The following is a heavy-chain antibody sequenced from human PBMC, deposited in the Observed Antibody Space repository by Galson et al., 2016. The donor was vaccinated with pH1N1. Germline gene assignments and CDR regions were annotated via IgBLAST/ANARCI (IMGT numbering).Heavy chain of an antibody. CDR2: ISYDGSNK. Sequence: SLRLSCAASGFTFSSYGMHGVRQAPGKGLEWVTIISYDGSNKYYADSVKGRFTISRDNSKNTLYLQMNSLRAEDTAVYYCAKDQSPFWRVVIPAADPQYFDYWGQGTLVTVSS. J-gene: IGHJ4*02. CDR3: AKDQSPFWRVVIPAADPQYFDY. CDR1: GFTFSSYG. V-gene: IGHV3-30*18. D-gene: IGHD2-2*01.